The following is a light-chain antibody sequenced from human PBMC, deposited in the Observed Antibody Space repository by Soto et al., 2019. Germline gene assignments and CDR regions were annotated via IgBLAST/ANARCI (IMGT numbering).Light chain of an antibody. CDR2: DAS. CDR3: QQRSNWLFT. V-gene: IGKV3-11*01. CDR1: QSVSSY. J-gene: IGKJ3*01. Sequence: EIVLTQSPATLSLSPGERATISCRASQSVSSYLAWYQQKPGQAPRLLIYDASNRATGIPARFSGSGSGTDFTLTISSLEPEDVAVYYCQQRSNWLFTFGPGTKVDIK.